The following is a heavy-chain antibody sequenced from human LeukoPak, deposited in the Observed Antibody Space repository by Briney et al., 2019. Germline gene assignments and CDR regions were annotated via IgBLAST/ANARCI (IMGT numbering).Heavy chain of an antibody. D-gene: IGHD3-10*01. J-gene: IGHJ5*02. V-gene: IGHV4-39*01. CDR3: ARQGLLWFGEVRFDP. CDR2: IYYSGST. CDR1: GGSISSSSYY. Sequence: SETLSLTCTVSGGSISSSSYYWGWIRQPPGKGLEWLGSIYYSGSTYYNPSLKSRVTISVDTSKNQFSLKLSSVTAADTAVYYCARQGLLWFGEVRFDPWGQGTLVTVSS.